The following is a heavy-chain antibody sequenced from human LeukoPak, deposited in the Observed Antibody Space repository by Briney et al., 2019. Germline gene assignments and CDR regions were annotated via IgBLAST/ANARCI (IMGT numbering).Heavy chain of an antibody. CDR2: ISSSSSYI. CDR1: GFTFSSYS. Sequence: GGSLRLSCAASGFTFSSYSMNWVRQAPGKGLEWVSSISSSSSYIYYADSVKGRFTISRDNAKNSLYLQMNSLRAEDTAVYYCARDSVSLMVRTNWFDPWGQGTLVTVSS. D-gene: IGHD3-10*01. V-gene: IGHV3-21*01. CDR3: ARDSVSLMVRTNWFDP. J-gene: IGHJ5*02.